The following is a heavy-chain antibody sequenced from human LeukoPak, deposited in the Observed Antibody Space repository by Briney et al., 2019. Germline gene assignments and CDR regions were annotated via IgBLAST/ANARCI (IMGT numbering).Heavy chain of an antibody. CDR1: GFTFSSYS. V-gene: IGHV4-39*07. Sequence: GSLRLSCAASGFTFSSYSMNWVRQAPGKGLEWIGSIYYSGSTYYNPSLKSRVTISVDTSKNQFSLKLSSVTAADTAVYYCARAGGSYFAFDIWGQGTMVTVSS. CDR2: IYYSGST. CDR3: ARAGGSYFAFDI. J-gene: IGHJ3*02. D-gene: IGHD1-26*01.